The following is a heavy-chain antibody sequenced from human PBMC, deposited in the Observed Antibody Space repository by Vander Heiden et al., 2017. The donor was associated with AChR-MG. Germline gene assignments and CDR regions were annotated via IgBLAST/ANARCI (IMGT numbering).Heavy chain of an antibody. CDR1: GFTVSSNY. J-gene: IGHJ2*01. D-gene: IGHD6-13*01. CDR3: ARPRFIAAAGRSHFDL. Sequence: EVQLVESGGGLIQPGGSLRLSCAASGFTVSSNYMSWVRQAPGKGLEWVSVIYSGGSTYYADSVKGRFTISRDNSKNTLYLQMNSLRAEDTAVYYCARPRFIAAAGRSHFDLWGRGTLVTVSS. V-gene: IGHV3-53*01. CDR2: IYSGGST.